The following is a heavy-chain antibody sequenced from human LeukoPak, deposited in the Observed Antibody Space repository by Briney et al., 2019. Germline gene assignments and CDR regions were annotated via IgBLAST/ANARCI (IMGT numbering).Heavy chain of an antibody. V-gene: IGHV4-34*01. D-gene: IGHD2-15*01. CDR2: INHSGST. CDR3: ARRYCSGGSCLLNALNWFDP. CDR1: GGSFSGYY. Sequence: SETLSLTCAVYGGSFSGYYWSWIRQPPGKGLEWIGEINHSGSTNYNPSLKSRVTISVDTSKNQFSLKLSSVTAADTAVYYCARRYCSGGSCLLNALNWFDPWGQGTLVTVSS. J-gene: IGHJ5*02.